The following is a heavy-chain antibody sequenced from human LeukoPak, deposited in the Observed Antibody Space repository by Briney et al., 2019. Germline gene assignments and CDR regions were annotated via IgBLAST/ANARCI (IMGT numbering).Heavy chain of an antibody. CDR2: ISAYNGNT. J-gene: IGHJ4*02. Sequence: ASVKVSCKASGYTFTSYGIRWVRQAPGQGLEWMGWISAYNGNTNYAQKLQGRVTMTTDTSTSTAYMELRSLRSDDTAVYYCAREYYDFWSGHNDYWGQGTLVTVSS. CDR1: GYTFTSYG. V-gene: IGHV1-18*01. CDR3: AREYYDFWSGHNDY. D-gene: IGHD3-3*01.